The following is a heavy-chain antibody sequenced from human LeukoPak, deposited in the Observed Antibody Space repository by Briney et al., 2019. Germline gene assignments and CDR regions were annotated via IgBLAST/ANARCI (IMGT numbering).Heavy chain of an antibody. J-gene: IGHJ4*02. V-gene: IGHV1-8*01. CDR3: ARVKIHPYYDLWIGYSLPRD. D-gene: IGHD3-3*01. CDR1: GYTFTSYD. CDR2: MNPNSGNT. Sequence: GASVKVSCKASGYTFTSYDINWVRQATGQGLEWMGWMNPNSGNTGYAQKFQGRVTMTRNTSISTAYMELSSLRSEDTAVYYCARVKIHPYYDLWIGYSLPRDWGQGTLVTVSS.